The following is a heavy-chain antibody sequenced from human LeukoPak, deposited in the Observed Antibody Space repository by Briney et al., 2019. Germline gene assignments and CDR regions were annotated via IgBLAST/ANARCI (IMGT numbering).Heavy chain of an antibody. V-gene: IGHV3-15*01. CDR3: TTGGYD. CDR2: IKSKTDGETT. J-gene: IGHJ4*02. D-gene: IGHD5-12*01. CDR1: GFTFNDAW. Sequence: PGGSLRLSCAASGFTFNDAWMSWVRQAPGKGLEWVGRIKSKTDGETTDYAAPVKGRFTISRDDSRNTLYLQMNSLKTEDTAAYYCTTGGYDWGQGTLVAVSS.